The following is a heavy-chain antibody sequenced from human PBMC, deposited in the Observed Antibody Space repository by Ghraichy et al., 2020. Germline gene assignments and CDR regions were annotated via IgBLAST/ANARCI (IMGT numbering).Heavy chain of an antibody. V-gene: IGHV4-34*01. D-gene: IGHD6-13*01. Sequence: SETLSLTCAVYGGSFSGYYWSWIRQPPGKGLEWIGEINHSGSTNYNPSLKSRVTISVDTSKNQFSLKLSSVTAADTAVYYCARAPLRSAAGLNAFDIWGQGTMVTVSS. CDR3: ARAPLRSAAGLNAFDI. CDR1: GGSFSGYY. CDR2: INHSGST. J-gene: IGHJ3*02.